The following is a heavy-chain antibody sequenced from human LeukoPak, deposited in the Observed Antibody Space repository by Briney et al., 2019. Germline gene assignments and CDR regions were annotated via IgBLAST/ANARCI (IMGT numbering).Heavy chain of an antibody. CDR2: INHSGST. Sequence: SETLSLTCAVYGGSFSGYYWSWIRQPPGKGLEWIGEINHSGSTNYNPSLKSRVTISVDTSKNQFSLKLSSVTAADTAVYYCARAPDPYYYDSSGYYGGSEYYFDYWGQGTLVTVSS. D-gene: IGHD3-22*01. V-gene: IGHV4-34*01. J-gene: IGHJ4*02. CDR3: ARAPDPYYYDSSGYYGGSEYYFDY. CDR1: GGSFSGYY.